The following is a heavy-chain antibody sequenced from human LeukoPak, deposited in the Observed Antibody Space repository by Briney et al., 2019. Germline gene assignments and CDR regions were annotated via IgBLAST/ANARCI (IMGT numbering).Heavy chain of an antibody. CDR2: INDGNGNT. V-gene: IGHV1-3*01. CDR3: ARGGNQEGVLYYYGMDV. Sequence: ASVKVSCKASGYTFTSYAMHWVRQAPGQRLEWMGWINDGNGNTKYSQKFQGRVTITRDTSASTAYMELSSLRSEDTAVYYCARGGNQEGVLYYYGMDVWGQGTTVTVSS. D-gene: IGHD1-14*01. CDR1: GYTFTSYA. J-gene: IGHJ6*02.